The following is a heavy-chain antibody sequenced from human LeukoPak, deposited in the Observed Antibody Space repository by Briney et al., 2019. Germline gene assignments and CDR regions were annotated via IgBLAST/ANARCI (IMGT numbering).Heavy chain of an antibody. CDR3: ARRQTYSYGLDY. Sequence: GESLKISCKGSGYSFGSSWIAWVRQLPGKGLEWMGIIYPGDSDTRYSPSFQGQVTISADKSIGTAYLQWSSLKTSDTAIYYCARRQTYSYGLDYWGQGTVVTVSS. V-gene: IGHV5-51*01. CDR2: IYPGDSDT. CDR1: GYSFGSSW. J-gene: IGHJ4*02. D-gene: IGHD5-18*01.